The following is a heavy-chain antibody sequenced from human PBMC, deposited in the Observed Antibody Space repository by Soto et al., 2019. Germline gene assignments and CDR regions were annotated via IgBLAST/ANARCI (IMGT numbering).Heavy chain of an antibody. V-gene: IGHV4-59*12. D-gene: IGHD2-2*01. Sequence: SATLSLTCTVSGGSISGYYWSWIRQPPGKGLEWIGYMYNTGSTVYNPSFKSRVTISVDTSKNQFSLKLSSVTAADTAVYYCARGRIVVVPAAIKNWFDPWGQGTLVTVSS. CDR1: GGSISGYY. CDR3: ARGRIVVVPAAIKNWFDP. CDR2: MYNTGST. J-gene: IGHJ5*02.